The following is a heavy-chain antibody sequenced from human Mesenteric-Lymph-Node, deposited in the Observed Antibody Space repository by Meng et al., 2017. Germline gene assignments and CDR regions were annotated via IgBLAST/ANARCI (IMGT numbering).Heavy chain of an antibody. Sequence: GESLKISCAASGFTFSSYAMSWVRQAPGKGLEWVSVISHSGGSTYYADSVKGRFTISRDNSKNTLYLQMNSLRAEDTAVYYCARAWEQGSGYSDAFDIWGQGTMVTVSS. CDR1: GFTFSSYA. CDR3: ARAWEQGSGYSDAFDI. CDR2: ISHSGGST. J-gene: IGHJ3*02. D-gene: IGHD3-3*01. V-gene: IGHV3-23*01.